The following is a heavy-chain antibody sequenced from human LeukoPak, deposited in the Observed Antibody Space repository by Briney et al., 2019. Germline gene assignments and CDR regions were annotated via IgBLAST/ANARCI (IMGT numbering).Heavy chain of an antibody. CDR2: ISGSGGST. D-gene: IGHD3-9*01. Sequence: GGSLRLSCAASGFTFSSYAMSWVRQAPGKGLEWDSAISGSGGSTYYADSVKGRFTISRDNSKNTLYLQMNSLRAEDTAVYYCAKAGPFYDILTGHFDYWGQGTLVTVSS. J-gene: IGHJ4*02. V-gene: IGHV3-23*01. CDR1: GFTFSSYA. CDR3: AKAGPFYDILTGHFDY.